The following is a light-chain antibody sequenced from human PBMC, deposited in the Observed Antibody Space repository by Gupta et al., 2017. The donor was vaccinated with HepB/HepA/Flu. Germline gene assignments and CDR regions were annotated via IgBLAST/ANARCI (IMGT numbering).Light chain of an antibody. CDR3: HQDGSSPKT. J-gene: IGKJ1*01. CDR2: GAS. V-gene: IGKV3-20*01. Sequence: EIVLTQSPGTLSLSLGERATLSCRATQSVSSSYLAWYQQQPGQAPRILIYGASNRATGIPDTFSGSASGTDFTLTISRLEPEHFAVYYCHQDGSSPKTFGQGTKVEIK. CDR1: QSVSSSY.